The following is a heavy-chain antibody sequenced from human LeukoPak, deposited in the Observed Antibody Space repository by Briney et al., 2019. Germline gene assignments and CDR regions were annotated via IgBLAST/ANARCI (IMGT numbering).Heavy chain of an antibody. CDR3: ARGLIAAPRRWFDP. Sequence: PSETLSLTCTVSGGSISSSSYYWGWIRQPPGKGLEWIGSIYYSGSTNYNPSLKSRVTISVDTSKNQFSLKLSSVTAADTAVYYCARGLIAAPRRWFDPWGQGTLVTVSS. CDR1: GGSISSSSYY. CDR2: IYYSGST. J-gene: IGHJ5*02. D-gene: IGHD6-6*01. V-gene: IGHV4-39*07.